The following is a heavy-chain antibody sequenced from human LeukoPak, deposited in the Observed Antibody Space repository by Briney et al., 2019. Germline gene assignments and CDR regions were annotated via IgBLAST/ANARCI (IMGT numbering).Heavy chain of an antibody. V-gene: IGHV1-8*01. CDR1: GYTFTSYD. CDR2: MNSNSGNT. Sequence: ASVKVSCKASGYTFTSYDINWVRQATGQGLEWMGWMNSNSGNTGYAQKFQGRVTMTRNTSISTAYMELSSLRSEDTAVYYCARGRCDFWSGYYCYYYYGMDVWGQGTTVTVSS. J-gene: IGHJ6*02. CDR3: ARGRCDFWSGYYCYYYYGMDV. D-gene: IGHD3-3*01.